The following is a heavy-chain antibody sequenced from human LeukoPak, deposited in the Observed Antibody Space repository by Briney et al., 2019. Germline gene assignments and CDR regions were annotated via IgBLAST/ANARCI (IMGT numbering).Heavy chain of an antibody. D-gene: IGHD3-3*01. CDR1: GGSISSYY. Sequence: SETLSLTCTVSGGSISSYYWSRIRQPPGKGLEWIGYIYYSGSTNYNPSLKSRVTISVDTSKNQFSLKLSSVTAADTAVYYCARYWSGYYTDYYYYMDVWGKGTTVTVSS. CDR2: IYYSGST. CDR3: ARYWSGYYTDYYYYMDV. V-gene: IGHV4-59*01. J-gene: IGHJ6*03.